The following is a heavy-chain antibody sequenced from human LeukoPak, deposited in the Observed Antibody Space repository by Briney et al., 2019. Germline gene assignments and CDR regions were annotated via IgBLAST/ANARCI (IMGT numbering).Heavy chain of an antibody. D-gene: IGHD6-6*01. V-gene: IGHV3-74*01. J-gene: IGHJ1*01. CDR2: INTDGSST. CDR3: ARAPPEYSSSPGYFQH. Sequence: PGGSLRLSCAASGFTLSSYWMHWVRQAPGKGLVWVSRINTDGSSTSYADSVKGRFTISRDNAKNTLYLQMNSLRAEDTAVYYCARAPPEYSSSPGYFQHWGQGTLVTVSS. CDR1: GFTLSSYW.